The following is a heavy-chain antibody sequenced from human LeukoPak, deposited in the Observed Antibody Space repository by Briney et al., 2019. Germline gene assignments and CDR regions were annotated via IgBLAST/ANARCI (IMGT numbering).Heavy chain of an antibody. J-gene: IGHJ6*02. CDR2: IYYSGST. Sequence: PSETLSLTCTVSGGSISSGGYYWRWIRQPPGKGLEWIGYIYYSGSTNYNPSLKSRVTISVDTSKNQFSLKLSSVTAADTAVYYCARDRSPEHYYDSSHWDYYYGMDVWGQGTTVTVSS. V-gene: IGHV4-61*08. CDR1: GGSISSGGYY. D-gene: IGHD3-22*01. CDR3: ARDRSPEHYYDSSHWDYYYGMDV.